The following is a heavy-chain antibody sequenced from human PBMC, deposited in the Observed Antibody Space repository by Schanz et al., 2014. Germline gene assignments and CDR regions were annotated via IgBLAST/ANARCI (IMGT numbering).Heavy chain of an antibody. J-gene: IGHJ4*02. V-gene: IGHV7-4-1*02. CDR1: GYTFTSYD. CDR3: ARGRGGNTGYEAADY. Sequence: QVQLVQSGAEVKKPGASVKVSCKASGYTFTSYDINWVRQATGQGLEWMGWINPTTGNPGYAQGFTGRFVFSFDTSVSTAYLQISGLKAEDTAVYYCARGRGGNTGYEAADYWGQGTRVTVSS. D-gene: IGHD5-12*01. CDR2: INPTTGNP.